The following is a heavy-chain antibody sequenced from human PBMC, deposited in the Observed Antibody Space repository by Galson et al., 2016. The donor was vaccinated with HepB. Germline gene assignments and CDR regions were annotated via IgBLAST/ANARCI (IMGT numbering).Heavy chain of an antibody. CDR1: GFTFSTYW. CDR3: ARGMVGEP. CDR2: INQDGSEK. D-gene: IGHD2-15*01. V-gene: IGHV3-7*04. J-gene: IGHJ5*02. Sequence: RLSCAASGFTFSTYWMTWVRQVSGKGPEWVANINQDGSEKYYVDSVKGRFTISRDNAKKAVYLQMNSLRVEDTAVYHCARGMVGEPWGQGTLVIVSS.